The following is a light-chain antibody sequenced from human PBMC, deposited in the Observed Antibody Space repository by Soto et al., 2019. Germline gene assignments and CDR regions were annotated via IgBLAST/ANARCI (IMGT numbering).Light chain of an antibody. Sequence: DSQMTQSPSSLSASIGDRVTISCQASQDIGNFLNWYQQKPGKAPYLLIYDASNLDTGVSSRFSGRGSGRQFSITITSLQPDDVATYFCQQYGSLPITFGQGTRLENK. V-gene: IGKV1-33*01. J-gene: IGKJ5*01. CDR2: DAS. CDR1: QDIGNF. CDR3: QQYGSLPIT.